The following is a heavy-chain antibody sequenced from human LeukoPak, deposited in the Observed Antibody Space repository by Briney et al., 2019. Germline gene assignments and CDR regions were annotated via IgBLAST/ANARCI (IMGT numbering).Heavy chain of an antibody. D-gene: IGHD3-10*01. V-gene: IGHV3-23*01. J-gene: IGHJ4*02. CDR3: ARGVWFGESWAGY. CDR2: FSGSAGTT. Sequence: GGSLRLSCAASGFTFNSYAMTWVRQAPGKGLEWVSAFSGSAGTTYYADSVKGRFTISRDNSKNTLYLQVNSLKAEDTAVYYCARGVWFGESWAGYWGQGTLVTVSS. CDR1: GFTFNSYA.